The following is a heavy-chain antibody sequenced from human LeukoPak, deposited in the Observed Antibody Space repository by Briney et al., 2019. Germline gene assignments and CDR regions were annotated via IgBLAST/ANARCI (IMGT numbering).Heavy chain of an antibody. D-gene: IGHD3-16*01. CDR1: GGSISSSSYN. V-gene: IGHV4-39*07. J-gene: IGHJ4*02. CDR3: ARRGGYFDY. CDR2: VHFSGTT. Sequence: PSETLSLTCTVSGGSISSSSYNWGWVRQPPGKGLEWIGNVHFSGTTYYNPSLKSRVAISVDTSKNQFSLKLSSVTAADTAVYYCARRGGYFDYWGQGTLVTVSS.